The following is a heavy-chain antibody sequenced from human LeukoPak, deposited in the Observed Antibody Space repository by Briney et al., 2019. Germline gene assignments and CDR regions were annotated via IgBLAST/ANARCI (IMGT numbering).Heavy chain of an antibody. J-gene: IGHJ4*02. CDR1: GVYW. Sequence: GGSLRLSCAVSGVYWMSWVRQAPGKGLEWVANINQDGSVIYYVDSVKGRLTISRDNAKNSLYLQMNSLRAEDTGVYYCATSSGAPGNMWGQGTLVTVSP. CDR3: ATSSGAPGNM. D-gene: IGHD2-8*02. CDR2: INQDGSVI. V-gene: IGHV3-7*01.